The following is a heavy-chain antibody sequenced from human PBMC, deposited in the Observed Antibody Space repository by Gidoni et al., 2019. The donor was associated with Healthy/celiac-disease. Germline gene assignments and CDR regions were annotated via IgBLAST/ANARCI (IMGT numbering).Heavy chain of an antibody. D-gene: IGHD4-17*01. V-gene: IGHV4-59*01. CDR3: ARAGGDYHNWFDP. CDR2: IYYSGST. CDR1: CGSSSSYY. Sequence: QVQLQESGPGLVKPSETLSLTCTVSCGSSSSYYWSWIRQPPGKGLEWIGYIYYSGSTNYHPSLKSRVTISVDTSKNQFSLKLSSVTAADTAVYYCARAGGDYHNWFDPWGQGTLVTVSS. J-gene: IGHJ5*02.